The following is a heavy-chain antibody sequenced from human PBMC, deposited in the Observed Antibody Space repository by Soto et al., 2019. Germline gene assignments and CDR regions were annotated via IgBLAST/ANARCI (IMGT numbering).Heavy chain of an antibody. Sequence: GASVKVSCKASGGTFSSYAISWVRQAPGQGLEWMGGIIPIFGTANYAQKFQGRVTITADESTSTAYMELSSLRSEDTAVYYCARDGVVYAIRFFAWLPNWRMDVWGQGTTVTVSS. D-gene: IGHD3-3*01. CDR1: GGTFSSYA. CDR3: ARDGVVYAIRFFAWLPNWRMDV. J-gene: IGHJ6*02. CDR2: IIPIFGTA. V-gene: IGHV1-69*13.